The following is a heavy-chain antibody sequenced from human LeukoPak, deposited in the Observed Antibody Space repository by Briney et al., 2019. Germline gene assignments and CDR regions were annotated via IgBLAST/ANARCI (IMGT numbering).Heavy chain of an antibody. J-gene: IGHJ6*03. D-gene: IGHD3-9*01. CDR3: ARDTPYYDILTGRRNMDV. CDR1: GGSISSGDYY. Sequence: PSQTLSLTCTVSGGSISSGDYYWSRIRQPPGKGLEWIGYIYYSGSTYYNPSLKSRVTISVDTSKNQFSLKLSSVTAADTAVYYCARDTPYYDILTGRRNMDVWGKGTTVTVSS. V-gene: IGHV4-30-4*08. CDR2: IYYSGST.